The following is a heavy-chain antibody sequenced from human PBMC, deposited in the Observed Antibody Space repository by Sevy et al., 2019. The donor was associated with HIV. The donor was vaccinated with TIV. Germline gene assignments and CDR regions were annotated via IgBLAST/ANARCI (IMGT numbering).Heavy chain of an antibody. V-gene: IGHV3-21*04. CDR2: IIDDSRYI. Sequence: GGSLRLSCAASGFTFRTYSMNWVRQAPGKGLEWLSSIIDDSRYIYYSDSVKGRFTISRANAKNLLYLQMNNLRVEDTAIYYCSGDFTIVGVVSGFDYWGQGNLVTVSS. CDR1: GFTFRTYS. CDR3: SGDFTIVGVVSGFDY. J-gene: IGHJ4*02. D-gene: IGHD3-3*01.